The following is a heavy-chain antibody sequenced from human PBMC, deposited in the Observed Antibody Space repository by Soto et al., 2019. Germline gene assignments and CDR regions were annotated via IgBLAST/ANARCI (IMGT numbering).Heavy chain of an antibody. J-gene: IGHJ5*02. CDR2: IYYGGSA. D-gene: IGHD3-10*01. CDR3: ARLSDWFDP. Sequence: SETLSLTCTVSGGSISDNHWSWIRQPPGKGLECIGYIYYGGSANYNPSLKSRVTISIDKSKNQFSLNLSSVTAADTAVYYCARLSDWFDPWGQGTLVTVSS. V-gene: IGHV4-59*12. CDR1: GGSISDNH.